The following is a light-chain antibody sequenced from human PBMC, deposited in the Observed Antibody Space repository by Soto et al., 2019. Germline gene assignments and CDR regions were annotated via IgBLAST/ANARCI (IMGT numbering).Light chain of an antibody. J-gene: IGKJ4*01. V-gene: IGKV1-39*01. CDR2: VAS. CDR3: QQSFTTPLT. CDR1: QNIGRF. Sequence: DIQMTQSPSSLSASVGDRVTITCRASQNIGRFLNWHQQKPGKAPNVLINVASTLRSGVPSRFSGSGSGTDSNLTINSLQPEDFATYFCQQSFTTPLTFGGGTKVEIK.